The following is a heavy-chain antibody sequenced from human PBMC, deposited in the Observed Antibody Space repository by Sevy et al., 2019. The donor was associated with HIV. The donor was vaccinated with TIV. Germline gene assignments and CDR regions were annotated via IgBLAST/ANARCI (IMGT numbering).Heavy chain of an antibody. CDR2: ISAHNGDT. D-gene: IGHD2-15*01. CDR1: GYTFTSYR. CDR3: ARAYCSSGSCYSLAY. V-gene: IGHV1-18*01. Sequence: ASVKVSCKASGYTFTSYRINWVRQAPGQGLEWMGWISAHNGDTNYAQKLQGRVTMITDTSTTTAYMELRSLASYDTAVYYCARAYCSSGSCYSLAYWGQGTLVTVSS. J-gene: IGHJ4*02.